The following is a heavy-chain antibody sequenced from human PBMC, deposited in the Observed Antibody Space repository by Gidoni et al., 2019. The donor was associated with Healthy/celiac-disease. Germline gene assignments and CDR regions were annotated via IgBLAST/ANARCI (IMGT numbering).Heavy chain of an antibody. CDR2: IIPIFGTA. Sequence: QVQLVQSGAEVKKPGSSVKVSCKASGGTLRSYAISWVRHAPGQGLEWLGWIIPIFGTANYAQKFQGRVTITADKSTSTAYMELSSLRSEDTAVYYCARDEGQNCMDVWGQGTTVTVSS. CDR3: ARDEGQNCMDV. CDR1: GGTLRSYA. J-gene: IGHJ6*02. D-gene: IGHD1-7*01. V-gene: IGHV1-69*06.